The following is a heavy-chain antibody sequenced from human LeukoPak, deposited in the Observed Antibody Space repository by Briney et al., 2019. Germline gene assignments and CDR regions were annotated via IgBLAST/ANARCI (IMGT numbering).Heavy chain of an antibody. CDR3: ARLFDY. Sequence: SETLSLTCAVSGGSISSGGYSWSWLRQPPGKGLDWIGYIYHSGSTYYNPSLKSRVTISVDRSKNQFSLKLSSVTAADTAVYYCARLFDYWGQGTLVTVSS. CDR2: IYHSGST. J-gene: IGHJ4*02. V-gene: IGHV4-30-2*01. CDR1: GGSISSGGYS.